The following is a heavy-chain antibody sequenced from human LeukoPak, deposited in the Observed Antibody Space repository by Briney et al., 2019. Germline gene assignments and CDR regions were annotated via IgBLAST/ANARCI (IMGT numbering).Heavy chain of an antibody. Sequence: GGSLRLSCAASGFTVGSNYMSWVRQAPGKGLEWVSVIYSGGSTYYADSVKGRFTISRDNSKNTLYLQMNSLRAEDTAVYYCARVRRKIDHAFDIWGQGTMVTVSS. CDR3: ARVRRKIDHAFDI. CDR2: IYSGGST. V-gene: IGHV3-53*01. D-gene: IGHD2-21*01. CDR1: GFTVGSNY. J-gene: IGHJ3*02.